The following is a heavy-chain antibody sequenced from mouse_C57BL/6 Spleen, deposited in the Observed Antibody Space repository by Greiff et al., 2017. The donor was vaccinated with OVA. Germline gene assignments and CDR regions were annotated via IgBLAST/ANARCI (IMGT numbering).Heavy chain of an antibody. CDR1: GFTFNTYA. V-gene: IGHV10-3*01. D-gene: IGHD1-1*02. CDR3: VRDGGGSVFAY. J-gene: IGHJ3*01. Sequence: EAGGGLVQPKGSLKLSCAASGFTFNTYAMHWVRQATGKGWEWVARIRSNSSNYATYYADSVKDRNTISRNYSQSMLYLQMSNLKAEAAAMYYCVRDGGGSVFAYWGQGTLVTVSA. CDR2: IRSNSSNYAT.